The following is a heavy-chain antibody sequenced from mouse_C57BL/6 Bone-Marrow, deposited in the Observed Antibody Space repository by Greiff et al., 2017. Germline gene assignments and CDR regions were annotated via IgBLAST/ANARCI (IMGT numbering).Heavy chain of an antibody. D-gene: IGHD2-5*01. Sequence: QVQLQQPGAELVRPGTSVKLSCKASGYTFTSYWMHWVKQRPGQGLEWIGVIDPSDSYTNYNQKFNGKATLTVDTSSSTAYMQLSSLTSEDSAVYYCARGYYSNPFAYWGQGTLVTVAA. CDR3: ARGYYSNPFAY. CDR2: IDPSDSYT. J-gene: IGHJ3*01. CDR1: GYTFTSYW. V-gene: IGHV1-59*01.